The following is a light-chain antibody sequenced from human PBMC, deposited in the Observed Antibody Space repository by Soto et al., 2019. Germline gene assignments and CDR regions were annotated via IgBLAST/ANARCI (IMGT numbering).Light chain of an antibody. CDR1: QPIISNY. J-gene: IGKJ3*01. CDR3: QQYGRSPHLT. CDR2: GTS. Sequence: EIVLTQSPGTLSMSPGERATLSCRASQPIISNYLAWHQHVPGQAPRLLIYGTSTRATGIPDRFSGSGSGTDFTLTISRLEPEDFGVYYCQQYGRSPHLTFGPGTKVDFK. V-gene: IGKV3-20*01.